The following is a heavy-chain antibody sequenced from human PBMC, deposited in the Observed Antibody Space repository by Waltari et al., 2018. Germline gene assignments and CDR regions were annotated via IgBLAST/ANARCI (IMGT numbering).Heavy chain of an antibody. CDR1: GGSIRSYY. J-gene: IGHJ4*02. CDR2: IYYSGST. V-gene: IGHV4-59*01. Sequence: QVQLQESGPGLVKPSETLSLTCTVSGGSIRSYYWSWIRQPPGKGLEWIGYIYYSGSTNYNPSLKSRVTISVDTSKNQFSLKLSSVTAADTAVYYCARDPSVAGLVGHFDYWGQGTLVTVSS. D-gene: IGHD2-8*02. CDR3: ARDPSVAGLVGHFDY.